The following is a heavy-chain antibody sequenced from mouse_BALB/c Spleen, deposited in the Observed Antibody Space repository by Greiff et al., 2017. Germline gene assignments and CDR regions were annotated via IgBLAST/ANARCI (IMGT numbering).Heavy chain of an antibody. J-gene: IGHJ4*01. D-gene: IGHD2-1*01. CDR1: GYSITSGYY. CDR2: ISYDGSN. V-gene: IGHV3-6*02. Sequence: VQLQESGPGLVKPSQSLSLTCSVTGYSITSGYYWNWIRQFPGNKLEWMGYISYDGSNNYNPSLKNRISITRDTSKNQFFLKLNSVTTEDTATYYCARDGNYKAMDYWGQGTSVTVSS. CDR3: ARDGNYKAMDY.